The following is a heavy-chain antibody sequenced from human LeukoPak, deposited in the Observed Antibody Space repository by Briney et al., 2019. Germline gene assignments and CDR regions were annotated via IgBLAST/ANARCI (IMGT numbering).Heavy chain of an antibody. V-gene: IGHV3-7*01. CDR2: IKEDGSDE. CDR3: ARDAGYGYDRFDY. Sequence: PGGSLRLSCEASGFIFSNYWMAWVRQAPGKGLEWVANIKEDGSDENYVESMKGRYTISRDNAQNSLYLQMNRLGVEDTAVYYCARDAGYGYDRFDYWGQGTQVTVSS. D-gene: IGHD5-18*01. J-gene: IGHJ4*02. CDR1: GFIFSNYW.